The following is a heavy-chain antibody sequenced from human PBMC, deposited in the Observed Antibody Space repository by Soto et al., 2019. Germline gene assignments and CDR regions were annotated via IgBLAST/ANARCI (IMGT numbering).Heavy chain of an antibody. CDR1: GYSFTSYW. Sequence: GESLKISCKGSGYSFTSYWIGWVRQMPGKGLEWMGIIYPGDSDTRYSPSFQGQVTISADKSISTAYLQWSSLKASDTAMYYCAKDKRGHTGGYYYYMDVWGKGTTVTVSS. J-gene: IGHJ6*03. CDR2: IYPGDSDT. V-gene: IGHV5-51*01. D-gene: IGHD3-10*01. CDR3: AKDKRGHTGGYYYYMDV.